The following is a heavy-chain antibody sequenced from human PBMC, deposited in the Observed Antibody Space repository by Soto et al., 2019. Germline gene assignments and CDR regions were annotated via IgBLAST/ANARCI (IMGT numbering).Heavy chain of an antibody. D-gene: IGHD3-10*01. CDR1: GDTFTFCS. J-gene: IGHJ4*02. V-gene: IGHV1-69*02. Sequence: QVQLVQSGAEVKKPGSSVRVCCKASGDTFTFCSINWVRQPPGLGLEWMGRINPILSMSNYAQRFQGRVTMTADKSTSTAYMELSSVRSEDTAMYYCASSYGSGYRAFDYWGQGALVTVSS. CDR3: ASSYGSGYRAFDY. CDR2: INPILSMS.